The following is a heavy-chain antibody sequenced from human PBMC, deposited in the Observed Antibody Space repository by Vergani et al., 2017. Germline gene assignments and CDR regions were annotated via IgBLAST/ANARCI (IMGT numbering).Heavy chain of an antibody. J-gene: IGHJ4*02. CDR2: IKSKTDGGTT. V-gene: IGHV3-15*01. CDR3: TTGDSDFWSGYYD. D-gene: IGHD3-3*01. Sequence: EVQLVESGGGLVKPGGSLRLSCAASGFTFSNAWMSWVRQAPGKGLEWVGRIKSKTDGGTTDYAAPVKGRFTISRDDSKNTLYLKINSLKTEDTAVYYCTTGDSDFWSGYYDWGQGTLVTVSS. CDR1: GFTFSNAW.